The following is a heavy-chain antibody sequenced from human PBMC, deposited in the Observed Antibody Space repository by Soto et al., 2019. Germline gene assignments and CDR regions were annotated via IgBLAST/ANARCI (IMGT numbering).Heavy chain of an antibody. Sequence: PGGSLRLSCAASEFTFSNYAMSWVRQAPGKGLEWVSAISYGGGTTYYADSVKGRFTISRDNSKNTLYLQMNSLRAEDTAVYYCARDGRHAFDIWGQGTMVTVSS. D-gene: IGHD1-26*01. J-gene: IGHJ3*02. CDR1: EFTFSNYA. V-gene: IGHV3-23*01. CDR3: ARDGRHAFDI. CDR2: ISYGGGTT.